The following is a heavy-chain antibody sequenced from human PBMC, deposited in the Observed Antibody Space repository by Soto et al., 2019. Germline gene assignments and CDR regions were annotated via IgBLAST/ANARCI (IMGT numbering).Heavy chain of an antibody. CDR2: IYYSGST. Sequence: SETLSLTCTVSGGSISSGDYYWSWIRQPPGKGLEWIGYIYYSGSTYYNPSLKSRVTISVDTSKKQFSLKLSSVTAADTAVYYCARDRITGTTQLYYYGMDVWGQGTTVTVSS. CDR1: GGSISSGDYY. CDR3: ARDRITGTTQLYYYGMDV. J-gene: IGHJ6*02. D-gene: IGHD1-7*01. V-gene: IGHV4-30-4*01.